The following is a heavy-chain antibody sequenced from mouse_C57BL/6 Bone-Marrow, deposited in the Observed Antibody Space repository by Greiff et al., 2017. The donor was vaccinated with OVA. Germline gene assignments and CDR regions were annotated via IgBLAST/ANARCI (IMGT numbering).Heavy chain of an antibody. CDR2: INPNNGGT. CDR1: GYTFTDYN. CDR3: ARGALYYYGSSGWYFDV. J-gene: IGHJ1*03. D-gene: IGHD1-1*01. Sequence: VQLKQSGPELVKPGASVKMSCKASGYTFTDYNMHWVKQSHGKSLEWIGYINPNNGGTSYNQKFKGKATLTVNKSSSTAYMALRSLTSEDSAVYYCARGALYYYGSSGWYFDVWGTGTTVTVSS. V-gene: IGHV1-22*01.